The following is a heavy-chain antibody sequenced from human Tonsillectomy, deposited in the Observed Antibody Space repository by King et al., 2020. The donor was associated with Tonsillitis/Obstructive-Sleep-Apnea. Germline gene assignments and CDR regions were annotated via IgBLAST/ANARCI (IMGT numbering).Heavy chain of an antibody. D-gene: IGHD1-1*01. CDR2: ISSNGGST. CDR1: GFTFSSYS. J-gene: IGHJ4*02. Sequence: VQLVESGGGLVQPGGSLRLSCSASGFTFSSYSMHWVRQAPGNGLEYVSAISSNGGSTYYAGSVKGRFTISRDNSKNTLYLQMSSLRAEDTAVYYCVKAVGTTGTTVGYYFDYWGQGALVTVSS. V-gene: IGHV3-64D*06. CDR3: VKAVGTTGTTVGYYFDY.